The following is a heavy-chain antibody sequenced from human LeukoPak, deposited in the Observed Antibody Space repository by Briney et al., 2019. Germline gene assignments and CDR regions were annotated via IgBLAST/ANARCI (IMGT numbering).Heavy chain of an antibody. J-gene: IGHJ4*02. Sequence: PSETPSLTCAVYGGSFSGYYWSWIRQPPGKGLEWIGEINHSGSTNYNPSLKSRVTISVDTSKNQFSLKLSSVTAADTAVYYCARSPNTVTTYRFDYWGQGTLVTVSS. V-gene: IGHV4-34*01. CDR3: ARSPNTVTTYRFDY. CDR1: GGSFSGYY. CDR2: INHSGST. D-gene: IGHD4-17*01.